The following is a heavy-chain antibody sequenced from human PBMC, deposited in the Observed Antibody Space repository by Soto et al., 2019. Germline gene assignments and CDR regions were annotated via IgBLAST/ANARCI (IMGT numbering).Heavy chain of an antibody. CDR2: ISSSSSYI. D-gene: IGHD6-6*01. CDR3: ARVPSSEFDP. V-gene: IGHV3-21*01. J-gene: IGHJ5*02. Sequence: PGGSLRLSYAASGFTFSSHSMNWVRQAPGKGLEWVSSISSSSSYIYYADSVKGRFTISRDNAKNSLYLQMNSLRAEDTAVYYCARVPSSEFDPWGQGTLVTVSS. CDR1: GFTFSSHS.